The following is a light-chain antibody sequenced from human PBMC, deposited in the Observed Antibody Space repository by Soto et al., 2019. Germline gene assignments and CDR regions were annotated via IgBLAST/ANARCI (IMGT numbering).Light chain of an antibody. J-gene: IGKJ3*01. CDR2: GAS. CDR1: QSVSSSY. Sequence: ESGLRQSPGTVSLSPGERATLSCRASQSVSSSYLAWYQQKPGQAPRLLIYGASSRATGIPDRFSGSGSGTDFTLTISRLEPEDFAVYYCQQYGSSLLFTFGPGTKVDIK. CDR3: QQYGSSLLFT. V-gene: IGKV3-20*01.